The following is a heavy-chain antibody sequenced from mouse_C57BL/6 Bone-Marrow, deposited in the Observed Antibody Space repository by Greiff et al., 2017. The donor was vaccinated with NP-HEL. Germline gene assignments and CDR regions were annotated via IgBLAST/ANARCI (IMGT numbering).Heavy chain of an antibody. CDR2: IDPNSGGT. CDR3: ALGRGWGFAY. Sequence: GLEWIGRIDPNSGGTKYNEKFKSKATLTVDKPSSTAYMQLSSLTSEDSAVYYCALGRGWGFAYWGQGTLVTVSA. J-gene: IGHJ3*01. V-gene: IGHV1-72*01. D-gene: IGHD3-1*01.